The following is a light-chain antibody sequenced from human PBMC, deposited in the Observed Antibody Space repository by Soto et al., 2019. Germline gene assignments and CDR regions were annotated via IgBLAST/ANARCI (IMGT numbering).Light chain of an antibody. CDR3: SVWDANLSAWV. CDR1: SSNIGKNY. Sequence: VLTQPPSASGTPGQRVTISCSGSSSNIGKNYVYWYQQLPGRAPKLLIYRNTQRPSGVPDQFSGSKSGTSASLAISGLRSEDEADYYCSVWDANLSAWVFGGGTKLTVL. V-gene: IGLV1-47*01. J-gene: IGLJ3*02. CDR2: RNT.